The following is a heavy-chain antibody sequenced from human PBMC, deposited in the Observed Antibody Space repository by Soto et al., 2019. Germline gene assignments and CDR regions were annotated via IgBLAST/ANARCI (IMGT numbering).Heavy chain of an antibody. Sequence: EVQLMESGGGLVKPGGSLRLSCAASGFTFSSYSMNWVRQAPGKGLEWVTSISSSSSYIYYADSVKGRFTISRDNAKNSLYLQMNSLRGEATGVYYCARDKQSRRYCTNGVCYTLHWFDPWGQGTLCPVSS. CDR1: GFTFSSYS. V-gene: IGHV3-21*01. D-gene: IGHD2-8*01. J-gene: IGHJ5*02. CDR2: ISSSSSYI. CDR3: ARDKQSRRYCTNGVCYTLHWFDP.